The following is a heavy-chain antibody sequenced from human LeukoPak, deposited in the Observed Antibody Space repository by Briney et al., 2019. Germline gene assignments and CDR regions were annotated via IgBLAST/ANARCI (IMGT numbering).Heavy chain of an antibody. CDR2: IGRAGDT. CDR3: ARGVPGGLDY. J-gene: IGHJ4*02. V-gene: IGHV3-13*04. Sequence: GGSLRLSCAASGFTFSNYDMHWVRQVTGKGLEWVSGIGRAGDTNYPGSVKGRFTISRENAKNSLYLQMTSLRAGVPAVYYCARGVPGGLDYWGQGALVTVSS. D-gene: IGHD2-8*01. CDR1: GFTFSNYD.